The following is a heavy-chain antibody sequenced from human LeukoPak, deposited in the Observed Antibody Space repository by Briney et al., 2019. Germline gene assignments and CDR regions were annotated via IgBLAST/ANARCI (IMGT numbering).Heavy chain of an antibody. J-gene: IGHJ4*02. Sequence: GGSLRLSCAASGFTFSTYAMSWVRQAPGKGLEWVSAISANGGSTFYADSVKGRFTISRENAKNSLYLQMNSLRAGDTAVYYCARGHDSGSLFDYWGQGTLVTVSS. CDR3: ARGHDSGSLFDY. CDR2: ISANGGST. CDR1: GFTFSTYA. D-gene: IGHD3-10*01. V-gene: IGHV3-23*01.